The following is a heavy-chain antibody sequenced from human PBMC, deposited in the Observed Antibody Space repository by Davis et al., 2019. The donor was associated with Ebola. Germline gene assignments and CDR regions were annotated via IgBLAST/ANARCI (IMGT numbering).Heavy chain of an antibody. Sequence: GSLRLSCTVSGGSTSTYYWRWIRQPTGKGLEWIGYIYYSGSTNYNPSLKSRVTISVDTSKNQFSLKLSSVTAADKAVYYCARVDTAMGNDYWGQGTLVTVSS. V-gene: IGHV4-59*01. CDR2: IYYSGST. J-gene: IGHJ4*02. D-gene: IGHD5-18*01. CDR1: GGSTSTYY. CDR3: ARVDTAMGNDY.